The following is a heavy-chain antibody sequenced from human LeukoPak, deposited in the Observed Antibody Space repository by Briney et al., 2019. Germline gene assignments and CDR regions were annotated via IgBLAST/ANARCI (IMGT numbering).Heavy chain of an antibody. V-gene: IGHV3-23*01. CDR3: AKGTGGYYYYMDV. CDR2: VSASGGTT. Sequence: GGSLRLSCAASGFTFSSYAMSWVREAPGKGLEWVSAVSASGGTTYYADSVKGRLTISRDNSKTTLHLQMNSLRAEDTAVYYCAKGTGGYYYYMDVWGKGTTVTVSS. D-gene: IGHD3-10*01. CDR1: GFTFSSYA. J-gene: IGHJ6*03.